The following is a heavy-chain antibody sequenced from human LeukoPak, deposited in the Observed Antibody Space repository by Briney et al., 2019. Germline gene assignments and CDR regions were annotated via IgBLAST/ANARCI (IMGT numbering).Heavy chain of an antibody. D-gene: IGHD6-19*01. J-gene: IGHJ4*02. CDR1: GFTFSSYA. CDR2: ISYDGSNK. Sequence: GGSLRLSCAAYGFTFSSYAMHWVRQAPGKGLEWVAVISYDGSNKYYADSVKGRFTISRDNSKNTLYLQMNSLRAEDTAVYYCARDGSGWFFDYWGQGTLVTVSS. CDR3: ARDGSGWFFDY. V-gene: IGHV3-30*04.